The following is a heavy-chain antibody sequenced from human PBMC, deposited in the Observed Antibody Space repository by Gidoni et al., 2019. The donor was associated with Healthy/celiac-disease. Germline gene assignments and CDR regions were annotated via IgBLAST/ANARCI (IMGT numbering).Heavy chain of an antibody. Sequence: QLQLQESGPGLVKPSETLSLTCTVSGCSISSRSYYWGWIRQPPGKGLEWIGSIYYSGSTYYNPSLKSRVTISVDTSKNQFSLKLSSVTAADTAVYYCARLVGATNFDYWGQGTLVTVSS. CDR1: GCSISSRSYY. CDR2: IYYSGST. D-gene: IGHD1-26*01. J-gene: IGHJ4*02. CDR3: ARLVGATNFDY. V-gene: IGHV4-39*01.